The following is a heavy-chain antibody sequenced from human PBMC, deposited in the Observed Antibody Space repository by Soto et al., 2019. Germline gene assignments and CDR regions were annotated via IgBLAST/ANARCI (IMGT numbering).Heavy chain of an antibody. CDR2: ISGSGGST. CDR1: GFTFSSYA. CDR3: ANLHRSAAPVEQTDY. J-gene: IGHJ4*02. V-gene: IGHV3-23*01. D-gene: IGHD2-2*01. Sequence: QPGGSLRLSCAASGFTFSSYAMSWVRQAQGKGLEWVSAISGSGGSTYYADSVKGRFTISRDNSKNTLYLQMNSLRAEDTAIYYCANLHRSAAPVEQTDYWGQGTLVTVSS.